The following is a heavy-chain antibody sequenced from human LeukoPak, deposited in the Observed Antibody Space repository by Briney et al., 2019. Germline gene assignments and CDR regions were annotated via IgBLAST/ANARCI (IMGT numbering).Heavy chain of an antibody. D-gene: IGHD1-26*01. Sequence: PSETLSLTCTVSGGSISSSSYYWSWIRRPPGKGLEWIGYIYCSGSTNYNPSLKSRVTISVDTSKNQFSLKLSSVTAADTAVYYCTSGSYYLQHWGQGTLVTVSS. CDR3: TSGSYYLQH. V-gene: IGHV4-61*01. J-gene: IGHJ1*01. CDR1: GGSISSSSYY. CDR2: IYCSGST.